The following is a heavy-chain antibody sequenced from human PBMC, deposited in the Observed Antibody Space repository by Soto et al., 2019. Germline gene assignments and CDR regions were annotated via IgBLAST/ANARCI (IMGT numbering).Heavy chain of an antibody. Sequence: ASVKVSCKASGYTFTSYGISWVRQAPGQGLEWMGWISAYNGNTNYAQKLQGRVTMTTDTSTSTAYMELRSLRSDDTAVYYCARARFLEWLSLPDYWGQGTLVTVSS. V-gene: IGHV1-18*01. D-gene: IGHD3-3*01. CDR1: GYTFTSYG. CDR3: ARARFLEWLSLPDY. CDR2: ISAYNGNT. J-gene: IGHJ4*02.